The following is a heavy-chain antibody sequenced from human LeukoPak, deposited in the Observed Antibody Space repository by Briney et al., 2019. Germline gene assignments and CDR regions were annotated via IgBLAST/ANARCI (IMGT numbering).Heavy chain of an antibody. CDR2: IYYSGST. Sequence: SETLSLTCTVSGGSISSSSYYWDWIRQAPGKGLEWIGSIYYSGSTYYNPSLKSRVTISVDTSKNQFSLKLTSVTAADTAVYYCARHGSGYRGYDFDYWGQGTLVTVSS. V-gene: IGHV4-39*01. CDR3: ARHGSGYRGYDFDY. D-gene: IGHD5-12*01. J-gene: IGHJ4*02. CDR1: GGSISSSSYY.